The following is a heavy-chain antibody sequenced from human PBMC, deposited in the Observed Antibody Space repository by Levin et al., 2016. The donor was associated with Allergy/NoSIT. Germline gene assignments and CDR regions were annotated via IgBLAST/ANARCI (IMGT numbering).Heavy chain of an antibody. CDR2: IKSKTDGGTT. J-gene: IGHJ4*02. D-gene: IGHD3-22*01. Sequence: GSLRLSCAASGFTFSNAWMSWVRQAPGKGLEWVGRIKSKTDGGTTDYAAPVKGRFTISRDDSKNTLYLQMNSLKTEDTAVYYCTTNTYYYDSSGYRLPDYWGQGTLVTVSS. CDR3: TTNTYYYDSSGYRLPDY. CDR1: GFTFSNAW. V-gene: IGHV3-15*01.